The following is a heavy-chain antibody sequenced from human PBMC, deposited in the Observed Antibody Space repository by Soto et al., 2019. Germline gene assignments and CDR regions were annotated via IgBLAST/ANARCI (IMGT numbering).Heavy chain of an antibody. D-gene: IGHD2-2*01. CDR2: IIPITGTP. V-gene: IGHV1-69*13. CDR1: GGILSSFA. Sequence: SVNVSCKASGGILSSFAVSWVRQAPGQGLEWMGGIIPITGTPNYAQKFQGRVTMTADGSTSTAYLVLSGLRSEDTAVYYCARGPILPGATSWPEPLGQGNVVSVST. CDR3: ARGPILPGATSWPEP. J-gene: IGHJ5*02.